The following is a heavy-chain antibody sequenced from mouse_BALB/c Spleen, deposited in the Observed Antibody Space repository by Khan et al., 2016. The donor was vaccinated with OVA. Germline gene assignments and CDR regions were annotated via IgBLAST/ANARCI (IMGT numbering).Heavy chain of an antibody. CDR1: GISITTRNYR. CDR2: IYYSRII. J-gene: IGHJ1*01. Sequence: VQLKESGPGLVKPSQTVSLTCTVTGISITTRNYRWSWIRQFPGNKLEWIGYIYYSRIITYNPSLTSRATITRDTSKNQFFLEMNSLTAEDTATYYCARDEYYGYWYFDVWGAGTTVTVSS. D-gene: IGHD1-1*01. CDR3: ARDEYYGYWYFDV. V-gene: IGHV3-5*02.